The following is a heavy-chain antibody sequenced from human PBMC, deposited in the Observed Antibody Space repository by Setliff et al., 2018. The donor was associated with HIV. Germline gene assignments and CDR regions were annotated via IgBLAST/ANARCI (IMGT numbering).Heavy chain of an antibody. J-gene: IGHJ3*02. V-gene: IGHV4-38-2*01. CDR1: GYSISSGYF. CDR3: ARSSTMVRGVDAFDI. D-gene: IGHD3-10*01. Sequence: KSSETLSLTCAVSGYSISSGYFWGWIRQPPGKGLEWIGSIYHSGNTYYNPSLKSRVTISVDTSKTHFSLKVTSVTAADTAVYYCARSSTMVRGVDAFDIWGQGTMVTVSS. CDR2: IYHSGNT.